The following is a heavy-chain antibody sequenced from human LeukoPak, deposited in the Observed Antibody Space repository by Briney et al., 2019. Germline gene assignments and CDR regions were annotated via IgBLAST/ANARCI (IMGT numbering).Heavy chain of an antibody. Sequence: QPGGSLRLSCAASGFTFSNYAMSWVRQAPGKGLEWVSAISDSGGSTYNADSVKGRFTISRDNSKNTLYLRMSSLRAEDTAVYYCAKDAILTGYLFSKFDYWGLGALVTVSS. D-gene: IGHD3-9*01. J-gene: IGHJ4*02. CDR1: GFTFSNYA. V-gene: IGHV3-23*01. CDR2: ISDSGGST. CDR3: AKDAILTGYLFSKFDY.